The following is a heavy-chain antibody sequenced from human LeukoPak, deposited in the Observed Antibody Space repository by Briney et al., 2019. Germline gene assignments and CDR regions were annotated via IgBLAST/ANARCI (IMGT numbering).Heavy chain of an antibody. V-gene: IGHV1-2*02. CDR2: ISPNSGGT. CDR3: ARDRSTVTTVYGMDV. D-gene: IGHD4-17*01. CDR1: GYTFTGYY. Sequence: ASVKVSCKASGYTFTGYYMHWVRQAPGQGLEWMGWISPNSGGTNYAQKFQGRVTMTRDTSISTAYMELSRLRSDDTAVYYCARDRSTVTTVYGMDVWGQGTTVTVSS. J-gene: IGHJ6*02.